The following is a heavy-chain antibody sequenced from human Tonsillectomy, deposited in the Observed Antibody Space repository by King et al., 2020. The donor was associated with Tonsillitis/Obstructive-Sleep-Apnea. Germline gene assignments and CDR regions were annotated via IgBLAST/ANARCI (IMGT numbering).Heavy chain of an antibody. D-gene: IGHD5-12*01. CDR1: DYTFTNYG. J-gene: IGHJ4*02. CDR2: ISAYNGDT. V-gene: IGHV1-18*01. Sequence: VQLVQSGAEVKKPGASVKVSCKTSDYTFTNYGINWVRQAPGQGLEWMGWISAYNGDTHYAQKGQGRVTMTTDTSTSTVYMELRSLRYDDTAVYYCARDNRDIAATIKFDYWGQGTLVTVPS. CDR3: ARDNRDIAATIKFDY.